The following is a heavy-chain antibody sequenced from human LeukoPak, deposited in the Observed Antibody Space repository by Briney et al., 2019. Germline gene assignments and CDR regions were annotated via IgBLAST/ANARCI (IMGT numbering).Heavy chain of an antibody. D-gene: IGHD6-13*01. Sequence: PSETLSLTCTVSGGSFSIYYWSWIRQPAGKGLEWIGRIYTSGNTYYNPSLKSRVTMSVDTSKNQFSLNLSSVTAADTAVYYCARGLRGYSSSWYLAYYFDYWGQGTLVTVSS. CDR2: IYTSGNT. CDR3: ARGLRGYSSSWYLAYYFDY. V-gene: IGHV4-4*07. J-gene: IGHJ4*02. CDR1: GGSFSIYY.